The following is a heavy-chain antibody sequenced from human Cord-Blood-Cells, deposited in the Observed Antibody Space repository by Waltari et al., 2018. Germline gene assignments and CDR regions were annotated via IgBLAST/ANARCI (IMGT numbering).Heavy chain of an antibody. V-gene: IGHV1-69*09. Sequence: QVQLVQSGAEVKKPGSSVKVSCKASGGTFSSYAISWVRQAPGQGREWMGRIIPILGIANYAQKFQGRVTITADKSTSTAYMELSSLRSEDTAVYYCATVQSLGAAAGTITYAFDIWGQGTMVTVSS. CDR2: IIPILGIA. D-gene: IGHD6-13*01. CDR3: ATVQSLGAAAGTITYAFDI. CDR1: GGTFSSYA. J-gene: IGHJ3*02.